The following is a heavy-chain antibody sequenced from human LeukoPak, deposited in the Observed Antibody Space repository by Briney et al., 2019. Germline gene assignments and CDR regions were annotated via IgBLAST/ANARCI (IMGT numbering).Heavy chain of an antibody. D-gene: IGHD2-15*01. CDR1: GVTFSIHE. J-gene: IGHJ4*02. Sequence: PGGSLRLSCGVSGVTFSIHEMNWVRQAPGKALEWVSYISPSSPRTIYYADSVKGRFTISRDNAKNSLYLQMNSLRAEDTAVYYCARDLCSGARCSDYWGQGTLVTVSS. V-gene: IGHV3-48*03. CDR2: ISPSSPRTI. CDR3: ARDLCSGARCSDY.